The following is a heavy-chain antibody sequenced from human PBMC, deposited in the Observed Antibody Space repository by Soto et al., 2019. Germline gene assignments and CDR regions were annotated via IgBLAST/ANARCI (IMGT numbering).Heavy chain of an antibody. CDR3: AREGYSRAPGRDYYYYYGMDV. J-gene: IGHJ6*02. D-gene: IGHD6-25*01. CDR1: GGSISSYY. Sequence: SETLSLTCTVSGGSISSYYWSWIRQPPGKGLEWIGYIYYSGSTNYNPSLKSRVTISVDTSENQFSLKLSSVTAADTAVYYCAREGYSRAPGRDYYYYYGMDVWGQGTTVTVSS. CDR2: IYYSGST. V-gene: IGHV4-59*01.